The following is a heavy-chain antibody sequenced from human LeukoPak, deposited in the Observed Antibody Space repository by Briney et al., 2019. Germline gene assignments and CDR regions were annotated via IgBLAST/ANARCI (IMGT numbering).Heavy chain of an antibody. V-gene: IGHV3-21*01. J-gene: IGHJ5*02. CDR3: GRDVELAIGSVLA. CDR2: ITGSSGTI. Sequence: GGSLRLSCAASGFTFSSYSMSWVRQAPGKGLEWVSSITGSSGTIHYADSVKGRFTISRDNAKNSLYLQMNSLRAEDTAVYYCGRDVELAIGSVLAWGQGTLVTVSS. CDR1: GFTFSSYS. D-gene: IGHD2-21*01.